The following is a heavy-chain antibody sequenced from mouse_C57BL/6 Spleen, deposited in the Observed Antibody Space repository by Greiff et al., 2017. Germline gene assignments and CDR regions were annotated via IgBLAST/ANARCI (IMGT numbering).Heavy chain of an antibody. CDR2: ISDGGSYT. CDR3: AREGWDYYAMDY. CDR1: GFTFSSYA. J-gene: IGHJ4*01. V-gene: IGHV5-4*01. Sequence: EVQGVESGGGLVKPGGSLKLSCAASGFTFSSYAMSWVRQTPDKRLEWVATISDGGSYTYYPDNVKGRFTISRDNAKNNLYLQMSHLKSEDTAMYYCAREGWDYYAMDYWGQGTSVTVSS.